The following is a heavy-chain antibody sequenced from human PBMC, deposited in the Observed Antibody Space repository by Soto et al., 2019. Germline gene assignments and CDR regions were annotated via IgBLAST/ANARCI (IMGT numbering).Heavy chain of an antibody. J-gene: IGHJ1*01. V-gene: IGHV3-33*01. D-gene: IGHD2-2*01. CDR3: VRDTALGTTSPGF. Sequence: WGSLILACESSGCTFNRHGMHWARQTPGKGLEWVAVTWYDGSNKYYSDSVKGRFTISRDNARNTLYLHMYSLRADDTAVYYCVRDTALGTTSPGFWGQGTPVTVSS. CDR1: GCTFNRHG. CDR2: TWYDGSNK.